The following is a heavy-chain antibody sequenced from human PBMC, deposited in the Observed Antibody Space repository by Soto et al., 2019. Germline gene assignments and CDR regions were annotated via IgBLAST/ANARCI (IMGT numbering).Heavy chain of an antibody. V-gene: IGHV4-59*08. J-gene: IGHJ4*02. D-gene: IGHD3-16*01. CDR3: ARHWALGPPPDY. CDR2: IYYSGST. CDR1: GGSISSYY. Sequence: QVQLQESGPGLVKPSETLSLTCTVSGGSISSYYWSWIRQPPGKGLEWIGYIYYSGSTNYNPSLTSRATISVDTSTNQFSLKLSSVTAADTAVYSCARHWALGPPPDYWGQGTLVTVSS.